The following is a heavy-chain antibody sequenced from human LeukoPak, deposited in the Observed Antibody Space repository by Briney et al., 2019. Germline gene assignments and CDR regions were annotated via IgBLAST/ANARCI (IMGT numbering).Heavy chain of an antibody. CDR2: INPNSGGT. D-gene: IGHD3-10*01. CDR3: ARVPDGSGSYFDY. J-gene: IGHJ4*02. V-gene: IGHV1-2*02. CDR1: GYTFTGYY. Sequence: GASVKVSCKASGYTFTGYYMHWVRQAPGQGLEWMGWINPNSGGTNYAQKFQGRVTMTRDTSISTAYMELSRLRSEDTAVYYCARVPDGSGSYFDYWGQGTLVTVSS.